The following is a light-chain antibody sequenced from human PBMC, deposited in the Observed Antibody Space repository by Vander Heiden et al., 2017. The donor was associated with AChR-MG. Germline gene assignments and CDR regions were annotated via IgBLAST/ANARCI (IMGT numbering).Light chain of an antibody. CDR2: AAY. J-gene: IGKJ2*03. CDR1: QTINTF. V-gene: IGKV1-39*01. CDR3: QQSHGTPYG. Sequence: DIQMTQPPSSLSASVGDRVTITCRASQTINTFLNWYQQKPGKAPKLLIYAAYTLQSGVPPRFSGSGSGTDFTLTISSLQPEDFATYFCQQSHGTPYGFGQGTKLEMK.